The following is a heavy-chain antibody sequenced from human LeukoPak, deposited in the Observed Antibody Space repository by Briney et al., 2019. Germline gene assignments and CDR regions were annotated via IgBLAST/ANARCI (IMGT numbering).Heavy chain of an antibody. J-gene: IGHJ3*02. CDR3: ARDEMMPGTFDI. Sequence: GGSLRLSCAASGFTFSSYSMNWVRQAPGKGLEWVSYISSSSSYIYYADSVKGRFTISRDNAKNSLYLQMNSLRAEDTAVYYSARDEMMPGTFDIWGQGTMVTVSS. V-gene: IGHV3-21*01. CDR1: GFTFSSYS. D-gene: IGHD1-14*01. CDR2: ISSSSSYI.